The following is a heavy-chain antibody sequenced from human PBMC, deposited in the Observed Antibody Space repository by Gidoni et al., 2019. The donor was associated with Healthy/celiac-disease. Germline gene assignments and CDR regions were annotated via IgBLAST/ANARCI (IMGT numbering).Heavy chain of an antibody. D-gene: IGHD6-19*01. CDR1: GYSFTSYW. CDR3: ARGLAAVAGRFFDY. Sequence: EVQLVQSGAEVKKPGESLKISCTGSGYSFTSYWSGWVRQMPGQGLEWMGIIYPGDSDTRYSPSVQGQGTISADKSISTADLQWSSLKASDTAMYYCARGLAAVAGRFFDYWGQGTLVTVSS. V-gene: IGHV5-51*03. J-gene: IGHJ4*02. CDR2: IYPGDSDT.